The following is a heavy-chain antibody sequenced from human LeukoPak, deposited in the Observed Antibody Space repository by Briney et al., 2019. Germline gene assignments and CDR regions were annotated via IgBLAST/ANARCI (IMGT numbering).Heavy chain of an antibody. V-gene: IGHV4-39*07. CDR1: GGSISSSGHH. Sequence: SETLSLTCTVSGGSISSSGHHWGWIRQPPGKGLEWIASFYYTGSTYYTPSLKSRVTISRDTSKNQFSLRLTSVTAADTAVYFCARAEGMPATFDYWGQGTLVTVSS. D-gene: IGHD2-2*01. J-gene: IGHJ4*02. CDR2: FYYTGST. CDR3: ARAEGMPATFDY.